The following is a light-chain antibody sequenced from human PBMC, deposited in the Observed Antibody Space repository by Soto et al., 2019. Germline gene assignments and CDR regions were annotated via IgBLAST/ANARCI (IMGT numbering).Light chain of an antibody. CDR3: QQYCCSPKT. CDR2: GAS. V-gene: IGKV3-20*01. Sequence: EIVLTQSPATLSLSPGERATLSCRASQSVGSNYLAWYQQKPGQAPRLLIYGASSRATDIPDRFSGSGSATDFTLTISRLEPEDFAVYYCQQYCCSPKTFGQGTKVEVK. J-gene: IGKJ1*01. CDR1: QSVGSNY.